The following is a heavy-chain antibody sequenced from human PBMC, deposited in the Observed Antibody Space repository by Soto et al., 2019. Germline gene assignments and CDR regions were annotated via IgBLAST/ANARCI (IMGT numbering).Heavy chain of an antibody. CDR2: ISSSSSYI. CDR3: ARDLGVGGLHPGGTKYYYYYMDV. Sequence: PGGSLRLSCAASGFTFSSYSMNWVRQAPGKGLEWVSSISSSSSYIYYADSVKGRFTISRDNTKNSLYLQMNSLRAEDTAVYYCARDLGVGGLHPGGTKYYYYYMDVWGKGTTVTVSS. CDR1: GFTFSSYS. J-gene: IGHJ6*03. D-gene: IGHD2-15*01. V-gene: IGHV3-21*01.